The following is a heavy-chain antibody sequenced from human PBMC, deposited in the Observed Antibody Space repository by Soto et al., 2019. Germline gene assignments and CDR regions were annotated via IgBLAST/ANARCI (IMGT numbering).Heavy chain of an antibody. D-gene: IGHD6-19*01. J-gene: IGHJ6*02. Sequence: SETLSLTCTVSGGSISSSSYYWGWIRQPPGKGLEWIGSIYYSGITYYNPSLKSRVTISVDTSKNQFSLKLSSVTAADTAVYYCARRRMESSGWYPPALNYYGMDVWGQGTTVTVSS. CDR3: ARRRMESSGWYPPALNYYGMDV. V-gene: IGHV4-39*01. CDR2: IYYSGIT. CDR1: GGSISSSSYY.